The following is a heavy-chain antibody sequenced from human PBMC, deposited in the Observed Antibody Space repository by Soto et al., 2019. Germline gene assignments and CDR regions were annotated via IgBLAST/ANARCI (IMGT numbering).Heavy chain of an antibody. J-gene: IGHJ5*02. Sequence: ASVKVSCKASGYTFTSYGISWVRQAPGQGLEWMGWISAYNGNTNYAQKLQGRVTMTTDTSTSTAYMELRSLRSDDTAVYYCARVGTMVRGPLRGWFDPWGQGTLVTVSS. CDR1: GYTFTSYG. CDR2: ISAYNGNT. D-gene: IGHD3-10*01. V-gene: IGHV1-18*01. CDR3: ARVGTMVRGPLRGWFDP.